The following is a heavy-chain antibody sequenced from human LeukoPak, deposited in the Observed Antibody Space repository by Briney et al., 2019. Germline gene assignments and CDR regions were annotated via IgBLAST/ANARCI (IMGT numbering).Heavy chain of an antibody. D-gene: IGHD6-13*01. V-gene: IGHV1-18*04. J-gene: IGHJ3*02. CDR2: ISVYNGNT. CDR3: ARDPRIVAGLGFDI. CDR1: GYTFTTYG. Sequence: ASVKVSCKASGYTFTTYGISWVRQAPGQGLERMGWISVYNGNTDYAQNLQGRVTMTTDTSTSTAYMELWSLRSDDTAVYYCARDPRIVAGLGFDIWGQGTMVTVSS.